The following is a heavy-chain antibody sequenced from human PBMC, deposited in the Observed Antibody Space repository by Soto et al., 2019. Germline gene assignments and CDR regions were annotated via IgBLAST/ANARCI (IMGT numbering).Heavy chain of an antibody. D-gene: IGHD6-19*01. CDR3: AKDRVQGLVHRVGCVY. CDR1: GFTFSSYG. V-gene: IGHV3-30*18. CDR2: ISYDGSNK. J-gene: IGHJ4*02. Sequence: QVQLVESGGGVVQPGRSLRLSCAASGFTFSSYGMHWVRQAPGKGLEWVAVISYDGSNKYYADSVKGRFTISRDNSKNTLYLQMNSLRAEDTAVYYCAKDRVQGLVHRVGCVYWGQGTLVTVSS.